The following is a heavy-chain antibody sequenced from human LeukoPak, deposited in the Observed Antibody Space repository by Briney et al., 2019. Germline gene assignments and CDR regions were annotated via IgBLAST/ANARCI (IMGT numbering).Heavy chain of an antibody. CDR3: ARNSWYPYYFDY. V-gene: IGHV4-34*01. CDR2: INHSGST. D-gene: IGHD6-13*01. Sequence: PSETLSLTCAVYGGSFSGYYWSWIRQRPGKGLEWIGEINHSGSTNYNPSLKCRVTISVDTSKNQFSLKLSSVTAADTAVYYCARNSWYPYYFDYWGQGTLVTVSS. J-gene: IGHJ4*02. CDR1: GGSFSGYY.